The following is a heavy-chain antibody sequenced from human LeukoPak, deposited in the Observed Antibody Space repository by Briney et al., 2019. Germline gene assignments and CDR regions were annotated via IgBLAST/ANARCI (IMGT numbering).Heavy chain of an antibody. J-gene: IGHJ5*02. CDR3: ARDPLRWLRLGGNWFDP. D-gene: IGHD5-12*01. Sequence: SGGSLRLSCAASGFSFSSYSMNWVRQAPGKGLEWVAIISYDGSYKSYADSVKGRFTISRDYSYNTLYLQMKSLRTDDTAVYYCARDPLRWLRLGGNWFDPWGQGTLVTVSS. V-gene: IGHV3-30*04. CDR1: GFSFSSYS. CDR2: ISYDGSYK.